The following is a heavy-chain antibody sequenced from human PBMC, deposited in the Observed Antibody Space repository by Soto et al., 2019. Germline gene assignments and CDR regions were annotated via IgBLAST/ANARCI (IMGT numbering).Heavy chain of an antibody. V-gene: IGHV3-21*01. CDR2: ISSSSSYI. CDR3: ARWGTTVAGTQTKDY. J-gene: IGHJ4*02. D-gene: IGHD6-19*01. Sequence: EVQLVESGGGLVKPGGSLRLSCAASGFTFSSYSMNWVRQAPGKGLEWVSSISSSSSYIYYADSVKGRFTISRDNAKNSLYLQMNSLRAEDTAVYYCARWGTTVAGTQTKDYWGQGTLVTVSS. CDR1: GFTFSSYS.